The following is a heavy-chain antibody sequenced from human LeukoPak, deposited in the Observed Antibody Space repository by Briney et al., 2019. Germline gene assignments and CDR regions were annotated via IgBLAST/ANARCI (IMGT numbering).Heavy chain of an antibody. CDR2: INHSGST. CDR3: ARRKGYGIFDY. CDR1: GGSFSGYY. J-gene: IGHJ4*02. D-gene: IGHD4-17*01. Sequence: SETLSLTCAVYGGSFSGYYWSWIRQPPGKGLEWIGEINHSGSTNYNPSLKSRVTISVDTSKNQFSLKLSSVTAADTAVYYCARRKGYGIFDYWGQGTLVTVSS. V-gene: IGHV4-34*01.